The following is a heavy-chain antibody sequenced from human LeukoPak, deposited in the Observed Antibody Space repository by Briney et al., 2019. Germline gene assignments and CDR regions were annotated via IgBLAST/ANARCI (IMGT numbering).Heavy chain of an antibody. CDR3: AKGHRSRRSITIFGVVINPMDV. CDR1: GFTFDDYA. V-gene: IGHV3-9*01. Sequence: GGSLRLSCAASGFTFDDYAMHWVRQAPGKGLEWVSGISWNSGSIGYADSVKGRFTISRDNSKNTLYLQMNSLRAEDTAVYYCAKGHRSRRSITIFGVVINPMDVWGQGTTVTVSS. D-gene: IGHD3-3*01. J-gene: IGHJ6*02. CDR2: ISWNSGSI.